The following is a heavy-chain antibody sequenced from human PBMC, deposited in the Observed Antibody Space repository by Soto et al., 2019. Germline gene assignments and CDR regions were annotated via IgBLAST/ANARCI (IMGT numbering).Heavy chain of an antibody. V-gene: IGHV4-59*08. CDR2: IYYSGST. J-gene: IGHJ4*02. CDR1: GGSISSYY. D-gene: IGHD3-3*01. CDR3: ARHIALSGSFPFDH. Sequence: SETLSLTCTVSGGSISSYYWSWIRQPPGKGLEWIGYIYYSGSTNYNPSLKSRVTISVNTSENQFSLKLSSVTAADTAVYYCARHIALSGSFPFDHWGQGTLVTVSS.